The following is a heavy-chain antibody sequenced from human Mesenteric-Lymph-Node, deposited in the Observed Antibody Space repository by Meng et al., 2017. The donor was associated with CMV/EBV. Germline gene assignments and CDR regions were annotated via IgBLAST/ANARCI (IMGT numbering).Heavy chain of an antibody. CDR3: ASTAPGVVLTGPRAYHGMDV. Sequence: SETLSSTGAVYGAPFNSWYWIWIRQTPGKGLEWIGEINHSGSTNYNPSLKSRVTISMDMSKNQFSLKLTAVTAADTAVYYCASTAPGVVLTGPRAYHGMDVWGQGTTVTVSS. D-gene: IGHD2/OR15-2a*01. CDR2: INHSGST. CDR1: GAPFNSWY. V-gene: IGHV4-34*01. J-gene: IGHJ6*02.